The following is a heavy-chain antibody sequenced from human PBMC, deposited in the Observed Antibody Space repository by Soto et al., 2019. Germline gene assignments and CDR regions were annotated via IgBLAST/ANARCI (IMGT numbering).Heavy chain of an antibody. CDR2: IYYSGST. D-gene: IGHD3-10*01. Sequence: QVQLQESGPGLVKPSQTLSLTCTVSGGSISSGDYYWSWIRQPPGKGLEWIGYIYYSGSTYYNPSLKSRVTLSVDTSKNQFSLKLSSVTAADTAVYYCARDRLEGSGIAYWFDPWGQGTLVTVSS. V-gene: IGHV4-30-4*01. CDR3: ARDRLEGSGIAYWFDP. J-gene: IGHJ5*02. CDR1: GGSISSGDYY.